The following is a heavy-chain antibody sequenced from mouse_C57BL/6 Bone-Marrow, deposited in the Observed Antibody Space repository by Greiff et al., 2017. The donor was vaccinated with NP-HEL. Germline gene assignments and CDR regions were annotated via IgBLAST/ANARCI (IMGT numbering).Heavy chain of an antibody. CDR2: ISSGSSTI. CDR3: ARYLYGSGYDYAMDY. D-gene: IGHD1-1*01. CDR1: GFTFSDYG. Sequence: EVQLVESGGGLVKPGGSLKLSCAASGFTFSDYGMHWVRQAPEKGLEWVAYISSGSSTIYYADTVKGRFTISRDNAKNTLFLQMTSLRSEETAMYYCARYLYGSGYDYAMDYWGQGTSVTVSS. J-gene: IGHJ4*01. V-gene: IGHV5-17*01.